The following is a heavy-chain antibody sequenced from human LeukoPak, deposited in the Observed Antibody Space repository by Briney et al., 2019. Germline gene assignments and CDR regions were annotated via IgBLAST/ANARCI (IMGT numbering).Heavy chain of an antibody. D-gene: IGHD3-22*01. Sequence: ASVKVSCKASGYTFTSYDINWVRQATGQRLEWMGWMNPNSGNTGYAQKFQGRVTMTRNTSISTAYMELSSLRSEDTAVYYCATQTYYDYYYYGMDVWGQGTTVTVSS. V-gene: IGHV1-8*01. J-gene: IGHJ6*02. CDR3: ATQTYYDYYYYGMDV. CDR2: MNPNSGNT. CDR1: GYTFTSYD.